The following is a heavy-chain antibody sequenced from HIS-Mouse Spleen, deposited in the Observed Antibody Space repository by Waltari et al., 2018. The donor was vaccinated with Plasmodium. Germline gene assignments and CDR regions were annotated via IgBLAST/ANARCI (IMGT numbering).Heavy chain of an antibody. Sequence: EVQLVESGGGLIQPGGSLRLSWGASGFTVGSNHMSWVGQAPGKGLEWVSVIYSGGSTYYADSVKGRFTISRDNSKNTLYLQMNSLRAEDTAVYYCARGMKSSSSAFDIWGQGTMVTVSS. V-gene: IGHV3-53*01. J-gene: IGHJ3*02. CDR2: IYSGGST. CDR1: GFTVGSNH. D-gene: IGHD6-6*01. CDR3: ARGMKSSSSAFDI.